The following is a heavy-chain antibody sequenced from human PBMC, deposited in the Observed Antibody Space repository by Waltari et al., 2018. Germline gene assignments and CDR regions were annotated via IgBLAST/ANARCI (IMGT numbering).Heavy chain of an antibody. CDR3: ARDAVTNFDWFDP. Sequence: EVQLVESGGGLVKPGGSLRLSCAASGFIFSDYSMNWVRQVPGEGGGVGEFRGRGGEGVSRMSRSGGYIDWWDSVKGRVTVSRDNAKSSLYMQMASLRGEDTGVYYCARDAVTNFDWFDPWGQGTQVTVSS. V-gene: IGHV3-21*01. J-gene: IGHJ5*02. D-gene: IGHD4-17*01. CDR2: MSRSGGYI. CDR1: GFIFSDYS.